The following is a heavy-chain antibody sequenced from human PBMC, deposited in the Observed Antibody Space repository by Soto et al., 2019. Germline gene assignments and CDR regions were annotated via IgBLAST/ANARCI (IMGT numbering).Heavy chain of an antibody. D-gene: IGHD3-10*01. CDR3: ARHRIEVVWRGFDF. Sequence: QLQLQESGPGLVKPSETLSLTCTVSTDSSSFTNSYWGWIRQPPGKGPQWIGSSSYNGGTFYNPSLQGRVVLSFATSKKQSSLQVTSVTAADTAVYFCARHRIEVVWRGFDFWGQGSPVTVSS. CDR1: TDSSSFTNSY. J-gene: IGHJ4*02. V-gene: IGHV4-39*01. CDR2: SSYNGGT.